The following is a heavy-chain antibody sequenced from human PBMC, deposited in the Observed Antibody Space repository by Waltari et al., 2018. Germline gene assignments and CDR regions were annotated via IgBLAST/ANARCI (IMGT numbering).Heavy chain of an antibody. CDR1: GGTFSSYA. J-gene: IGHJ6*03. D-gene: IGHD4-17*01. CDR2: IIPIFGTA. V-gene: IGHV1-69*14. Sequence: QVQLVQSGAEVKKPGSSVKVSCKASGGTFSSYAISWVRQAPGQGLEWMGGIIPIFGTANYAQKFQGRVTMTADKSTSTAYMELSSLRSEDTAVYYCASDPQPDPHYGDPPYYYYYYMDVWGKGTTVTVSS. CDR3: ASDPQPDPHYGDPPYYYYYYMDV.